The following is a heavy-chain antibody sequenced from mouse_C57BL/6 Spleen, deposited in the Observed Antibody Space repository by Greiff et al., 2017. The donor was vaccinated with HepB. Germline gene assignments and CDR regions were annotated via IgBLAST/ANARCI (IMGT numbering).Heavy chain of an antibody. Sequence: QVQLKQSGAELVKPGASVKISCKASGYAFSSYWMNWVKQRPGKGLEWIGQIYPGDGDTNYNGKFKGKATLTADKSSSTAYMQLSSLTSEDSAVYFCARESYGSSYVAWFAYWGQGTLVTVSA. J-gene: IGHJ3*01. CDR1: GYAFSSYW. CDR2: IYPGDGDT. V-gene: IGHV1-80*01. CDR3: ARESYGSSYVAWFAY. D-gene: IGHD1-1*01.